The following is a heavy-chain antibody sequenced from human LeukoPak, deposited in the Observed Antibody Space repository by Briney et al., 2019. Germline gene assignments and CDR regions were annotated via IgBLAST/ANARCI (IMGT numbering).Heavy chain of an antibody. CDR2: INPNSGGT. Sequence: GASVKVSCKASGYTFTGYYMHWVRQAPGQGLEWMGWINPNSGGTNYAQKFQGRVTMTRDTSISTAYLQWSSLKASDTAMYYCASGYCSGGSCFDAFDIWGQGTMVTVSS. CDR3: ASGYCSGGSCFDAFDI. CDR1: GYTFTGYY. V-gene: IGHV1-2*02. D-gene: IGHD2-15*01. J-gene: IGHJ3*02.